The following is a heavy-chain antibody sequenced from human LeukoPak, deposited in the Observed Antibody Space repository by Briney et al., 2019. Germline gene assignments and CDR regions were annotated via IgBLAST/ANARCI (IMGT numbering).Heavy chain of an antibody. D-gene: IGHD5-24*01. J-gene: IGHJ4*02. CDR2: INPRGST. CDR3: ARRRLGYYFDY. Sequence: SETLSLTSGVYGGSFSGYYWSWIRQPPGKGLEWIGEINPRGSTNYNPSLKSRVTLSADTSKNQFSLTLNSVTAADTAVYYCARRRLGYYFDYWGQGTLVTVSS. CDR1: GGSFSGYY. V-gene: IGHV4-34*01.